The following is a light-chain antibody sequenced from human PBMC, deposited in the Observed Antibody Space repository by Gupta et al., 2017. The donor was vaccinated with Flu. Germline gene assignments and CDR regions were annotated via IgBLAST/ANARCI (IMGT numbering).Light chain of an antibody. CDR2: AAS. V-gene: IGKV1-39*01. J-gene: IGKJ1*01. CDR3: QQSYSTPWT. CDR1: QSISSY. Sequence: DIQMTESASSLSASVGDRVTITCRASQSISSYLNWYQQKPGKAPKLLIYAASSLQSGVPSRFSGSGSWTDFTLTISSLQPEDFATYYCQQSYSTPWTFGQGTKVEIK.